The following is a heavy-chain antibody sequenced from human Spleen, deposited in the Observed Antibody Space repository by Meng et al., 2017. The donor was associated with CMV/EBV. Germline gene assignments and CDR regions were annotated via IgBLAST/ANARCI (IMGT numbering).Heavy chain of an antibody. Sequence: VGPVVFGAAQTMPVRCTGLGGSASGLSFSDYYMSRIRRDGGKGLECVSYSSSSGSNPYHEDPVKSRFTISRDHATLTLYLVTDTVTAEDSGAYDSVRQLAAQDYWGQGTLVTVSS. CDR2: SSSSGSNP. CDR1: GLSFSDYY. D-gene: IGHD6-6*01. V-gene: IGHV3-11*04. CDR3: VRQLAAQDY. J-gene: IGHJ4*02.